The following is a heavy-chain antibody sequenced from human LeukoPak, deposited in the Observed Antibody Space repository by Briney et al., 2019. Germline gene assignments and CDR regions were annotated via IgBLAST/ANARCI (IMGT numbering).Heavy chain of an antibody. Sequence: SVKVSCKASGGTFSSYTISWVRQAPGQGLEGMGRIIPIIGIANYAKKFQGRVTITADKYTSKAYMEVSSLRSEDTAVYYCAATRVGATYDAFDIWGQGTMVTVSS. V-gene: IGHV1-69*02. CDR1: GGTFSSYT. CDR2: IIPIIGIA. CDR3: AATRVGATYDAFDI. J-gene: IGHJ3*02. D-gene: IGHD1-26*01.